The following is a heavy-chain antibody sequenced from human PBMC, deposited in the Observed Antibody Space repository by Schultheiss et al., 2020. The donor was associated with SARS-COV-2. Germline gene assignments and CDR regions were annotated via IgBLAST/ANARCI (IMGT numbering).Heavy chain of an antibody. J-gene: IGHJ4*02. D-gene: IGHD2-8*02. CDR3: ARATSSTAVDY. CDR1: GGSISSYY. V-gene: IGHV4-59*01. CDR2: IHYSGTT. Sequence: SETLSLTCTVSGGSISSYYWSWIRQPPGKGLEWIGNIHYSGTTYYNPSLKSRVTISVDTSKNQFSLKLSSVTAADTAVYYCARATSSTAVDYWGQGTLVTVSS.